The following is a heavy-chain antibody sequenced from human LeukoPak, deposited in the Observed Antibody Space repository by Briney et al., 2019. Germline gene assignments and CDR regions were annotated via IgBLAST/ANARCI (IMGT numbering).Heavy chain of an antibody. CDR1: GGSFSGYY. CDR2: INHSGST. V-gene: IGHV4-34*01. D-gene: IGHD6-13*01. Sequence: PSETLSLTCAVYGGSFSGYYWSWIRQPPGKGLEWIGEINHSGSTNYNPSLKSRVTISVDTSKNQFSLKLSSVTAADTAVYYCATLAYSSSWYGDYWGQGTLVTVSS. J-gene: IGHJ4*02. CDR3: ATLAYSSSWYGDY.